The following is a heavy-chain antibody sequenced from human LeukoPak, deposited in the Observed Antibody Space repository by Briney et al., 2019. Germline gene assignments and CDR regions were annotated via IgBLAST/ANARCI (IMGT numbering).Heavy chain of an antibody. CDR2: IYYSGST. D-gene: IGHD5-18*01. J-gene: IGHJ4*02. CDR1: GGSISSYY. V-gene: IGHV4-59*01. Sequence: SETLSLTCTVSGGSISSYYWTWTRQPPGKGLEWIGYIYYSGSTNYNPPLKSRVTISVDTSKNQFSLKLTSVTAADTAVYYCAKEGSPWIQLWFFDYWGQGTLVTVSS. CDR3: AKEGSPWIQLWFFDY.